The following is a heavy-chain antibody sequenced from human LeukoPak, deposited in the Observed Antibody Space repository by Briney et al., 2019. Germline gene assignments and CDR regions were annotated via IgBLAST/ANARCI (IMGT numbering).Heavy chain of an antibody. Sequence: GGSLRLSCAASGFTFSSYAMSWVRQAPGKGLEWVSAISGSGGSTYYADSVKGRFTISRDNSKNTLYLQMNSLRAEDTAVYYCAKDLYRGSTVTTPWAFDYWGQGTLVTVSS. CDR3: AKDLYRGSTVTTPWAFDY. D-gene: IGHD4-17*01. CDR1: GFTFSSYA. V-gene: IGHV3-23*01. J-gene: IGHJ4*02. CDR2: ISGSGGST.